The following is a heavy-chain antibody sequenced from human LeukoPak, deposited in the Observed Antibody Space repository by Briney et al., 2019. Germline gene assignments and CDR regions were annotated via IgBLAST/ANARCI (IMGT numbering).Heavy chain of an antibody. Sequence: ASVKVSCKVSGYSLSELSVHWVRQAPGKGLEWMGGLDPEDDEAIYAQSLQGRVTMTEDTSTDTAYMELSGLTSDDAAVYYCATDVTGTAPYDFWGQGTLVTVS. V-gene: IGHV1-24*01. CDR3: ATDVTGTAPYDF. CDR2: LDPEDDEA. J-gene: IGHJ4*02. CDR1: GYSLSELS. D-gene: IGHD1-1*01.